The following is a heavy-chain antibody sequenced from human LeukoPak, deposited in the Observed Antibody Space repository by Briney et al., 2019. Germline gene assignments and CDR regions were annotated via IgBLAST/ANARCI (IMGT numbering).Heavy chain of an antibody. CDR2: INPSGGNT. CDR3: ARGATYISGHHDA. Sequence: ASVKVSCKASGYTFPSYYMHWVRQAPGQGLEWMGVINPSGGNTNSAQKFQGRVTITRDTSTSTVYMELSSLRSDDTAVYYCARGATYISGHHDAWGQGTLVTVSS. CDR1: GYTFPSYY. V-gene: IGHV1-46*01. J-gene: IGHJ4*02. D-gene: IGHD6-19*01.